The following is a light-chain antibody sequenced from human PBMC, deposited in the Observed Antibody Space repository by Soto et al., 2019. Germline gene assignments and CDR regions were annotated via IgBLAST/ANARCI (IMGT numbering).Light chain of an antibody. CDR1: QSASSY. Sequence: EIVFAQSPATVSLSPGESATLSFRACQSASSYLAWYQQKPGQAPRLLIYGASNRATGIPDRFSGSGSGTDFTLTISRLEPEDFAVYYCQQYGSSGSFGQGTKVDI. J-gene: IGKJ1*01. CDR3: QQYGSSGS. V-gene: IGKV3-20*01. CDR2: GAS.